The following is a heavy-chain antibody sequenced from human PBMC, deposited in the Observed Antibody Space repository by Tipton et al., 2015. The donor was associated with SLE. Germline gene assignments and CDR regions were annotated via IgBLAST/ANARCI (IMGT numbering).Heavy chain of an antibody. CDR1: GGSISSDY. V-gene: IGHV4-59*12. J-gene: IGHJ4*02. CDR3: ARGGVGGYDYFDY. CDR2: IDYSGST. D-gene: IGHD5-12*01. Sequence: TLSLTCTVSGGSISSDYWSWIRQPPGKGLEWIGYIDYSGSTNYNPSLKSRVTVSLDTSNNQFSLKLSSVTAADTAVYYCARGGVGGYDYFDYWGQGALVTVSS.